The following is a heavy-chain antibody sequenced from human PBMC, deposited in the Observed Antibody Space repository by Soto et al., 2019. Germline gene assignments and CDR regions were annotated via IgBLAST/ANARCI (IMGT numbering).Heavy chain of an antibody. Sequence: PGKWLEWIGSIYYSGSTYYNPSLKSRATISVDTSKNQFALKLSSVTAADTAVYYCARRISFFFFFQAEDGIRDVRSVSAFLLNRSSDL. V-gene: IGHV4-39*01. CDR2: IYYSGST. J-gene: IGHJ2*01. D-gene: IGHD3-10*02. CDR3: ARRISFFFFFQAEDGIRDVRSVSAFLLNRSSDL.